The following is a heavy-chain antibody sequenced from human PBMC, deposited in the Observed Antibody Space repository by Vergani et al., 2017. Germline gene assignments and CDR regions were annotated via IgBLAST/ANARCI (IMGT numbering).Heavy chain of an antibody. CDR3: ARNYGSGSYLGDY. V-gene: IGHV1-69*01. CDR1: GGPFSSYA. Sequence: QVQLVQSGAEVTKPGSSVQVSCKASGGPFSSYAISWVRQAPGQGLEWMGGIIPIFGTANYAQKFQGRVTITADESTSTAYMELSSLRSEDTAVYYCARNYGSGSYLGDYWGQGTLVTVSS. J-gene: IGHJ4*02. D-gene: IGHD3-10*01. CDR2: IIPIFGTA.